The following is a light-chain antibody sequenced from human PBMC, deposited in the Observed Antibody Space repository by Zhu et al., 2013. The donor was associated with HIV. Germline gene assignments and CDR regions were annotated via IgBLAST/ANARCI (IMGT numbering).Light chain of an antibody. CDR1: QDINRY. J-gene: IGKJ3*01. Sequence: IQLTQSPSPLSASVGDRVTITCRASQDINRYLAWYQQKPGKPPKLLVYAASTTQSGVPSRFGGRGSGTEFTLTITSLQPDDFATYYCQHVNSNAAFGPGTKV. CDR2: AAS. V-gene: IGKV1-9*01. CDR3: QHVNSNAA.